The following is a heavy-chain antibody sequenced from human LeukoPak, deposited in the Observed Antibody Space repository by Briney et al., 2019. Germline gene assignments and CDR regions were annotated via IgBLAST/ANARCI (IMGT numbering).Heavy chain of an antibody. CDR1: GFTFSSYA. D-gene: IGHD6-19*01. CDR2: ISGSGGST. V-gene: IGHV3-23*01. J-gene: IGHJ6*02. CDR3: AKTSVGYSSGWYRPAGMDV. Sequence: GGSLRLSCEASGFTFSSYAMSWVRRAPGKGLEWVSAISGSGGSTYYADSVKGRFTISRDNSKNTLYLQMNSLRAEDTAVYYCAKTSVGYSSGWYRPAGMDVWGQGTTVTVSS.